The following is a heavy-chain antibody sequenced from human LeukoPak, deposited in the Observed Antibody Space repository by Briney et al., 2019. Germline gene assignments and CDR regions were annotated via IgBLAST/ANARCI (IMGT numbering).Heavy chain of an antibody. J-gene: IGHJ5*02. D-gene: IGHD1-7*01. Sequence: SETLSLTCTVSGGSISSSSYYWGWIRQPPGKGLEWIGSIYHSGSTYYNPSLKSRVTISVDTSKNQFSLKLSSVTAADTAVYYCARGGITGTTWFDPWGQGTLVTVSS. V-gene: IGHV4-39*07. CDR1: GGSISSSSYY. CDR2: IYHSGST. CDR3: ARGGITGTTWFDP.